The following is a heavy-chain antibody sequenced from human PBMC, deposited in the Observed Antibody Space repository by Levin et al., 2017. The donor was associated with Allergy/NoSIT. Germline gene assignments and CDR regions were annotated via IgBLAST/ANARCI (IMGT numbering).Heavy chain of an antibody. V-gene: IGHV4-39*07. CDR3: ARARMTTVTTFFDY. Sequence: SETLSLTCTVSGGSISSSSYYWGWIRQPPGKGLEWIGSIYYSGSTYYNPSLKSRVTISVDTSKNQFSLKLSSVTAADTAVYYCARARMTTVTTFFDYWGQGTLVTVSS. CDR1: GGSISSSSYY. CDR2: IYYSGST. J-gene: IGHJ4*02. D-gene: IGHD4-17*01.